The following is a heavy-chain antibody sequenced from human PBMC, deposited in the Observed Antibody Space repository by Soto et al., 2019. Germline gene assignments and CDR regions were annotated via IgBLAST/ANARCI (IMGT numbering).Heavy chain of an antibody. D-gene: IGHD6-19*01. CDR3: ARGGALDGTSPPFNH. J-gene: IGHJ4*02. V-gene: IGHV1-2*02. CDR1: GYTFSGHY. Sequence: ASVKVSCKASGYTFSGHYMHWTRQAPGQGPEWLGWINANSGDTDRAPKFQDRLTMTRDTSISTAYMELSRLRSDDTAVYYCARGGALDGTSPPFNHWGQGTLVTVSS. CDR2: INANSGDT.